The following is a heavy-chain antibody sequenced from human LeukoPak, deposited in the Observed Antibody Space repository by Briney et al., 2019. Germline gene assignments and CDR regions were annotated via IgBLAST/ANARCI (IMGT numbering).Heavy chain of an antibody. CDR2: IYTSGST. V-gene: IGHV4-4*07. CDR1: GGSISSYY. CDR3: ARDGEGATPPAPYYYYGMDV. D-gene: IGHD1-26*01. Sequence: SETLSLTCTVSGGSISSYYWSWIRQPAGKGLEWIGRIYTSGSTNYNPSLKSRVTMSVDASKNQFSLKLSSVIAADTAVYYCARDGEGATPPAPYYYYGMDVWGQGTTVTVSS. J-gene: IGHJ6*02.